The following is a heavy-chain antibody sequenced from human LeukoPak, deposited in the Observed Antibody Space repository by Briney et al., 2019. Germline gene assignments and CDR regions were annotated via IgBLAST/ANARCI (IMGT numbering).Heavy chain of an antibody. D-gene: IGHD3-10*01. CDR1: GFTFSDYY. CDR3: ARVDHYGPDY. V-gene: IGHV3-53*01. Sequence: GGSLRLSCAASGFTFSDYYMSWVRQAPGKGLEWVSVIYSGGSTYYADSVKGRFTISRDNSKNTLYLQMNSLRAEDTAVYYCARVDHYGPDYWGQGTLVTVSS. J-gene: IGHJ4*02. CDR2: IYSGGST.